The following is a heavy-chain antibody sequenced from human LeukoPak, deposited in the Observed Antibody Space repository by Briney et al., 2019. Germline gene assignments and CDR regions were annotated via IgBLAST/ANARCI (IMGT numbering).Heavy chain of an antibody. D-gene: IGHD1-1*01. CDR3: ARLGNWSLRD. CDR1: GGSISSYY. V-gene: IGHV4-59*08. J-gene: IGHJ4*02. CDR2: IYNSGNT. Sequence: SETLPLTCTVSGGSISSYYWSWIRQSPGKGLEWIGYIYNSGNTNYNPSLKSRVTISVDTSKSQFSLKLSSVTAADTAVYYCARLGNWSLRDWGQGTLVTVSS.